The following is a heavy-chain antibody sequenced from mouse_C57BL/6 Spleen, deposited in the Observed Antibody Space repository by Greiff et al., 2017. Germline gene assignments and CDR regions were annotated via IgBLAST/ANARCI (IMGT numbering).Heavy chain of an antibody. CDR3: AREDYSSGPYAMGY. J-gene: IGHJ4*01. V-gene: IGHV1-82*01. D-gene: IGHD1-1*01. Sequence: QVQLQQSGPELVKPGASVKISCKASGYAFSSYWMNWVKQRPGQGLEWIGRIYPGDGDTNYNGKFKGKATLTADTSSSTAYMQLSSLTSEDSAVYFCAREDYSSGPYAMGYWGQGTSVTVSS. CDR2: IYPGDGDT. CDR1: GYAFSSYW.